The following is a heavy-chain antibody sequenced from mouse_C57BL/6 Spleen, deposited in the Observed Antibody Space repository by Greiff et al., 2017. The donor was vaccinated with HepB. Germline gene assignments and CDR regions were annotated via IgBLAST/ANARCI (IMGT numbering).Heavy chain of an antibody. J-gene: IGHJ2*01. V-gene: IGHV1-82*01. CDR1: GYAFSSSW. D-gene: IGHD4-1*01. CDR2: IYPGDGDT. Sequence: QVQLQQSGPELVKPGASVKISCKASGYAFSSSWMNWVKQRPGKGLEWIGRIYPGDGDTNYNGKFKGKATLTADKSSSTAYMQLSSLTSEDSAVYFCARSVLTGTGSYYFDYWGQGTTLTVSS. CDR3: ARSVLTGTGSYYFDY.